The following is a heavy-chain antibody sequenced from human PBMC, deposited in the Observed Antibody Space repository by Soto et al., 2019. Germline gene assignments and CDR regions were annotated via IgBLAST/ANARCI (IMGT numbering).Heavy chain of an antibody. D-gene: IGHD2-2*03. V-gene: IGHV1-69*01. CDR1: GGTFSSYA. CDR2: LIPIFVTA. J-gene: IGHJ6*02. CDR3: ARSPRGYCSSISCFPDYYYGMDV. Sequence: QVQLVQSGAEVKKHGSSVKVSCKASGGTFSSYAISWVRQAPGQGLEWMGGLIPIFVTANYAQKFQGRVTITADEFTRTAYMELISLRSDDTAVYYCARSPRGYCSSISCFPDYYYGMDVWGQGTTVTVCS.